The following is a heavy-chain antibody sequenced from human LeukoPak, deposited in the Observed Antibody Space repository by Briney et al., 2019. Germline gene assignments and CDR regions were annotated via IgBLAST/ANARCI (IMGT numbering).Heavy chain of an antibody. CDR2: IHNSGRT. CDR3: ARHGTISSESYFDY. CDR1: GGSVSSYS. Sequence: SETLSLTCVVSGGSVSSYSWCWIRQSPGKGLEWIGYIHNSGRTNYNPSPKSRVTAFVDTSKNQVSLTLSSVTAADTAVYYWARHGTISSESYFDYWGQEALVTASS. J-gene: IGHJ4*02. V-gene: IGHV4-59*08. D-gene: IGHD1-14*01.